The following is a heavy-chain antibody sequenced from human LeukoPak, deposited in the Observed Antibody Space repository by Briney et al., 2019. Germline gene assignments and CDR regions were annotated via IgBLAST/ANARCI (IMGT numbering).Heavy chain of an antibody. CDR2: INPSGGST. D-gene: IGHD2-15*01. J-gene: IGHJ4*02. CDR3: ASALGYCSGGSCPRV. CDR1: GYTFTSYY. V-gene: IGHV1-46*01. Sequence: ASVKVSCKASGYTFTSYYMHWVRQAPGQGLEWMGIINPSGGSTSYAQKFQGRVTMTRDTSIRTAYMELSSLRSDDTAVYYCASALGYCSGGSCPRVWGQGTLVTVSS.